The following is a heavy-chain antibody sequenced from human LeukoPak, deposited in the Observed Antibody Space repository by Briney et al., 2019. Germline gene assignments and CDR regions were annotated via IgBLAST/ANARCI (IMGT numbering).Heavy chain of an antibody. CDR2: INPNSGGT. V-gene: IGHV1-2*02. CDR3: ARGRKSNWFDP. D-gene: IGHD1-14*01. CDR1: GGTFSSYA. Sequence: ASVRVSCKASGGTFSSYAISWVRQAPGQGLEWMGWINPNSGGTNYAQKFQGRVTMTRDTSISTAYMELSRLRSDDTAVYYCARGRKSNWFDPWGQGTLVTVSS. J-gene: IGHJ5*02.